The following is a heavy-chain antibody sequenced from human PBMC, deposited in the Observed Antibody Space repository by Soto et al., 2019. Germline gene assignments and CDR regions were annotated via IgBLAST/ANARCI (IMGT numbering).Heavy chain of an antibody. J-gene: IGHJ6*02. CDR3: VQSRCGGNCLQSYSSHSYYGLDV. CDR1: GLSLSTTGGG. Sequence: ESGPTLVNPTQTLTLTCTFSGLSLSTTGGGVGWIRQPPGKALEWLALIYWDDDKRYSPSLKSRLTITKDTSKNQVVLTMTNMDPVDTATYYCVQSRCGGNCLQSYSSHSYYGLDVWGQGTTVTVSS. D-gene: IGHD2-21*02. V-gene: IGHV2-5*02. CDR2: IYWDDDK.